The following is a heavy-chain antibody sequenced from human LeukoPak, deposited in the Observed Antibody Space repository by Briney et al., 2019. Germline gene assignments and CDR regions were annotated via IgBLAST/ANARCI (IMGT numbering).Heavy chain of an antibody. D-gene: IGHD1-26*01. J-gene: IGHJ4*02. V-gene: IGHV3-23*01. CDR3: AKSREGIVELHYFDY. Sequence: GGSLRLSCAASGFTFSSYAMAWVRQAPGRGLEWVSAISGSGVNTYYADSVRDRFTISRDNSKNTLYLRMISLRAEDTALYYCAKSREGIVELHYFDYWGQGILLTVSS. CDR2: ISGSGVNT. CDR1: GFTFSSYA.